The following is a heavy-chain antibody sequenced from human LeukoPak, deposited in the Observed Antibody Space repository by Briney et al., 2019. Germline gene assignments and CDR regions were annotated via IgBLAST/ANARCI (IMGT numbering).Heavy chain of an antibody. Sequence: GGSLRLSCAASGFTVSSNYMSWVRQAPGKGLEWVSVIYSGGSTYYADSVKGRFTISRDNSKNTLYLQMNSLRAEDTAVYYCARGDNYYDSSDAFDIWGQGTMVTVSS. CDR3: ARGDNYYDSSDAFDI. CDR2: IYSGGST. CDR1: GFTVSSNY. D-gene: IGHD3-22*01. J-gene: IGHJ3*02. V-gene: IGHV3-53*01.